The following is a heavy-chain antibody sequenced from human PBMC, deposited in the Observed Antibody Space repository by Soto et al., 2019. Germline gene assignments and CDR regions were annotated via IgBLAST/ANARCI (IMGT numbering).Heavy chain of an antibody. J-gene: IGHJ4*02. CDR1: GFRFSSYG. CDR3: TRALLGGYYGSDFDF. CDR2: ISSGSSFI. Sequence: NPGGSLRLSCTASGFRFSSYGMNWVRQAPGKGLEWVSSISSGSSFIYYADSVKGRFTISRDNAKNSLYLQMNSLRADNTAIYYCTRALLGGYYGSDFDFWGQGTQVTVSS. D-gene: IGHD1-26*01. V-gene: IGHV3-21*01.